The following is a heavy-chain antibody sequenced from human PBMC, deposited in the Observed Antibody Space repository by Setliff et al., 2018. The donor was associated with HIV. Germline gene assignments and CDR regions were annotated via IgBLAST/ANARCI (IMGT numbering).Heavy chain of an antibody. CDR3: VRVPAYYYDSSGYYYSRCRY. CDR2: IIPVFRRG. D-gene: IGHD3-22*01. J-gene: IGHJ4*02. V-gene: IGHV1-69*13. Sequence: GASVKVSCKAPGGAFSSYAFSWVRQAPGQGLEWMGGIIPVFRRGDNAQRFQGRVTITADESTTTVYMELSRLRSEDTAVYYCVRVPAYYYDSSGYYYSRCRYWGERTLVSVS. CDR1: GGAFSSYA.